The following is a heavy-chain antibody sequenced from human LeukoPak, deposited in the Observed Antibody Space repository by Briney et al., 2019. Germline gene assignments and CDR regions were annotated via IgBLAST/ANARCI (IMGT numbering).Heavy chain of an antibody. CDR2: IIPILGIA. Sequence: SVKVSFKASGGTFSSYAISWVRQAPGQGLEWMGRIIPILGIANYAQKFQGRVTITADKSTSTAYMELSSLRSEDTAVYYCARAGGYYYFDYWGQGTLVTVSS. J-gene: IGHJ4*02. CDR1: GGTFSSYA. V-gene: IGHV1-69*04. CDR3: ARAGGYYYFDY. D-gene: IGHD3-22*01.